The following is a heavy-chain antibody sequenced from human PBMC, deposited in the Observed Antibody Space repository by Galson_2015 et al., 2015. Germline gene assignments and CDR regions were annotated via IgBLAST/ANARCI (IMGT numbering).Heavy chain of an antibody. CDR2: IYPGDSDT. J-gene: IGHJ5*02. Sequence: QSGAEVKKPGESLQISCKGSGSSFSHYWIAWVRQVPGKGLEWMGIIYPGDSDTIYGPSFQGQVTISADKSISTAYLQWSSLKASDTALYFCTRSANNGPRENWFDPWGQGTLVTVSS. CDR3: TRSANNGPRENWFDP. D-gene: IGHD2-8*01. V-gene: IGHV5-51*01. CDR1: GSSFSHYW.